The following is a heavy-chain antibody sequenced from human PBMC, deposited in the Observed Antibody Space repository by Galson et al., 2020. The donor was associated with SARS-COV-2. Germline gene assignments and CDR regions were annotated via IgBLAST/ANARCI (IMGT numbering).Heavy chain of an antibody. CDR1: GFTFSSYW. D-gene: IGHD5-18*01. CDR3: AGDQDKGGYSHYDH. V-gene: IGHV3-74*03. J-gene: IGHJ5*02. CDR2: INSEVSGI. Sequence: GESLKISCVGSGFTFSSYWMHWVRQVPGKGLVWVSRINSEVSGIMYADSVKCRFTISRDNAKNTVYLQMNSLRAEDTAVYYCAGDQDKGGYSHYDHWGQGTLVTVSS.